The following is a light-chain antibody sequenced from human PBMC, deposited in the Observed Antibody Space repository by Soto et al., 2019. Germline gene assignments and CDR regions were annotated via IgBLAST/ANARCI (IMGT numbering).Light chain of an antibody. Sequence: DIQMTQSPSTLSASVGDRFTITFRSSQSISRWLAWYQHKPGKAPKLLIYEASSLETGVPLRFSGSGSGTEFTLTISSLQPDDLATYYCQQYNSHDDIAFGRGTKVDIK. CDR2: EAS. CDR3: QQYNSHDDIA. V-gene: IGKV1-5*01. CDR1: QSISRW. J-gene: IGKJ4*01.